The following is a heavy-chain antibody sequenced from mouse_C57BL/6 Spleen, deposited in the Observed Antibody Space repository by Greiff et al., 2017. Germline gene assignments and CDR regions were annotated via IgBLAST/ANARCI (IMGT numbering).Heavy chain of an antibody. CDR3: ARHEENYGSGGYYFDY. V-gene: IGHV1-62-2*01. J-gene: IGHJ2*01. CDR2: FYPGSGSI. CDR1: GYTFTEYT. Sequence: VQLQQSGAELVKPGASVKLSCKASGYTFTEYTIHWVKQRSGQGLEWIGWFYPGSGSIKYNEKFKDKATLTADKSSSTVYMELSRLTSEDSAVYFCARHEENYGSGGYYFDYWGQGTTLTVSS. D-gene: IGHD1-1*01.